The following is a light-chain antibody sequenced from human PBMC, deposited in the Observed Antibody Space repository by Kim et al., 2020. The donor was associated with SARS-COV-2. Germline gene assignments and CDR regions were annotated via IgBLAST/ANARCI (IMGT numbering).Light chain of an antibody. Sequence: QSALTQPASISGSVGQSITISCTGTSSDVGGQKYVSWYQKHPGKAPKLMIFDVTNRPSGISDRFSGSKSGNTASLTISGLRAEDEADYYCCSYTNSGTYVFGSGTKVTVL. V-gene: IGLV2-14*03. J-gene: IGLJ1*01. CDR1: SSDVGGQKY. CDR2: DVT. CDR3: CSYTNSGTYV.